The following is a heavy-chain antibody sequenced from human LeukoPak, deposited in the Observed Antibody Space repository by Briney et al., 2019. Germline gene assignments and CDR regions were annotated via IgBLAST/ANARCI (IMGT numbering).Heavy chain of an antibody. J-gene: IGHJ4*02. Sequence: TGGSLRLSCAASGFTFSSYGMHWVRQAPGKGLEWVAVIWYDGSNKYYADSVKGRFTISRDNSKNTLYLQMNSLRAEDTAVYYCAREEGVAATIDYWGQGTLVTVSS. D-gene: IGHD6-13*01. CDR1: GFTFSSYG. CDR2: IWYDGSNK. V-gene: IGHV3-33*01. CDR3: AREEGVAATIDY.